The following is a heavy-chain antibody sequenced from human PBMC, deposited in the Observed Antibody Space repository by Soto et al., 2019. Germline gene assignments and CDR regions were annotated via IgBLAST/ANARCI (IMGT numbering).Heavy chain of an antibody. Sequence: QVQLQESGPGLVKPSQTLSLTCTVSGGSISSGDYYWSWIRQPPGKGLEWIGYIYYSGSTYYNLSLKSRVTISVDTSKNQFSLKLSSVTAADTAVYYCARSIMITFGGVIVFDYWGQGTLVTVSS. V-gene: IGHV4-30-4*01. CDR3: ARSIMITFGGVIVFDY. CDR1: GGSISSGDYY. CDR2: IYYSGST. J-gene: IGHJ4*02. D-gene: IGHD3-16*02.